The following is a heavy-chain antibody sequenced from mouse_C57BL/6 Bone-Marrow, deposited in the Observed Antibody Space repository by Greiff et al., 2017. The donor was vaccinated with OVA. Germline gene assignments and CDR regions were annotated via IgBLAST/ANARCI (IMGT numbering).Heavy chain of an antibody. CDR2: ISHLAYSI. V-gene: IGHV5-15*01. CDR1: GFTFSDYG. CDR3: ARDPPYDYDGYWYFDV. Sequence: EVMLVESGGGLVQPGASLKLSCAASGFTFSDYGMDWVRQAPRKGPEWVAFISHLAYSIYYADTVTGRFTISRENSKNTLYLELSSLRSEDTAMYYGARDPPYDYDGYWYFDVWGTGTTVTVSS. D-gene: IGHD2-4*01. J-gene: IGHJ1*03.